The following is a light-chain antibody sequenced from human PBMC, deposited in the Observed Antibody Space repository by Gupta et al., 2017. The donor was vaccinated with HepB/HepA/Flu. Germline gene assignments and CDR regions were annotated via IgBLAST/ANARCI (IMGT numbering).Light chain of an antibody. CDR3: VGWDDSLSGYV. J-gene: IGLJ1*01. CDR2: NDN. V-gene: IGLV1-47*02. Sequence: QPVLTLPPSPSGTPGQRVTNSCSGSSSNIGNDNAYWYQQLPGTAPKLLIYNDNQRPSGVPDRFSGSKSGTTASLAISGLRSEDEADYYCVGWDDSLSGYVFGAGTKVTVL. CDR1: SSNIGNDN.